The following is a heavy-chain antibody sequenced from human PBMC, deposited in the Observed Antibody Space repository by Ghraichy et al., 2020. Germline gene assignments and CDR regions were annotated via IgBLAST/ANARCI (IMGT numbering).Heavy chain of an antibody. CDR2: INPNSGDT. D-gene: IGHD5-12*01. CDR3: ARTWIKVWTPDFDY. CDR1: GYTFTGHH. J-gene: IGHJ4*02. Sequence: ASVKVSCRASGYTFTGHHIHWVRQAPGQGLEWMGRINPNSGDTYYPQKFQGRVTMTRDTSISTAYMELSSLRSDDTAVYFCARTWIKVWTPDFDYWGQGTLVTVSS. V-gene: IGHV1-2*06.